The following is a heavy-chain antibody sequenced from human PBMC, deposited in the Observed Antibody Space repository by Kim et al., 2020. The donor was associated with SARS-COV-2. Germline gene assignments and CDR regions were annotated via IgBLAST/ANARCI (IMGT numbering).Heavy chain of an antibody. CDR1: GFTFSSYA. D-gene: IGHD3-22*01. CDR3: AGYDSSGYLRGISAFDI. Sequence: GGSLRLSCAASGFTFSSYAMSWVRQAPGKGLEWVSVIYSGGSSTYYADSVKGRFTISRDNSKNTLYLQMNSLRAEDTAVYYCAGYDSSGYLRGISAFDIWGQGTMVTVSS. V-gene: IGHV3-23*03. CDR2: IYSGGSST. J-gene: IGHJ3*02.